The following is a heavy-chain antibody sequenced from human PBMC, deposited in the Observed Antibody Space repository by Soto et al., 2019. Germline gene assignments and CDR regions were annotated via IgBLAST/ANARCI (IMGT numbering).Heavy chain of an antibody. CDR1: GYTFTSYY. J-gene: IGHJ2*01. CDR3: ARDSGIAVADWYFDL. D-gene: IGHD6-19*01. V-gene: IGHV1-46*01. Sequence: QVQLVQSGAEVKKPGASVKVSCKASGYTFTSYYMHWVRQAPGQGLEWMGIINPSGGSTSYAQKFQGRVTMTRDTSTNTVYMELSSLRSEDTAVYYCARDSGIAVADWYFDLWGRGPLVTVSS. CDR2: INPSGGST.